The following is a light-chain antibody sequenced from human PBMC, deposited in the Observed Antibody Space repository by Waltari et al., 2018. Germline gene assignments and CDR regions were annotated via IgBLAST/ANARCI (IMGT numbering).Light chain of an antibody. CDR1: SSDVGGYNY. J-gene: IGLJ1*01. Sequence: QSALTQPASVSGSPGQSITISCTGTSSDVGGYNYVSSYQQHPVKAPKLMIYDVSKRPSGVSNRFSGSKSGNTASLTISGLQAEDEADYYCSSYTSSSTFGVFGTGTKVTVL. CDR3: SSYTSSSTFGV. V-gene: IGLV2-14*01. CDR2: DVS.